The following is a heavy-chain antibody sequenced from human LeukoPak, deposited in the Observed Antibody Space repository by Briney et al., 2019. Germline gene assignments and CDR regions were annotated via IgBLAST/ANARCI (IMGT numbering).Heavy chain of an antibody. D-gene: IGHD6-19*01. CDR3: ARDRSITVAGTVLDY. V-gene: IGHV1-46*01. CDR1: GYTFTGYY. Sequence: ASVKVSCKASGYTFTGYYMHWVRQAPGQGLEWMGIINPSGGSTSYAQKFQGRVTMTRDTSTSTVYMELSSLRSEDTAVYYCARDRSITVAGTVLDYWGQGTLVTVSS. CDR2: INPSGGST. J-gene: IGHJ4*02.